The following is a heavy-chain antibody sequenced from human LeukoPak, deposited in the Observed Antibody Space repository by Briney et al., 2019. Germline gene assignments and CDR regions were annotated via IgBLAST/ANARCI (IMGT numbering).Heavy chain of an antibody. CDR2: INHSGST. V-gene: IGHV4-34*01. Sequence: SSETLSLTCAVYGGSFSGYYWSWIRQAPGKGLEWIGEINHSGSTNYNPSLKSRVTISVDTSKNQFSLKLSSVTAADTAVYYCARGATMIVVVTPYYYYGMDVWGQGTTVTVSS. D-gene: IGHD3-22*01. CDR1: GGSFSGYY. CDR3: ARGATMIVVVTPYYYYGMDV. J-gene: IGHJ6*02.